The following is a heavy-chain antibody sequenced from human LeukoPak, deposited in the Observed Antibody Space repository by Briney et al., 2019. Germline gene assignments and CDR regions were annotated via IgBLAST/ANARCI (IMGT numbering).Heavy chain of an antibody. D-gene: IGHD2-8*01. Sequence: GGSLRLSCAASGFTFSNNAMSWVRQAPGKGLEWVSDISDSGDNTYYADSVKGRFTISRDNSKNTLSLQMNSLRTEDTAVYYCAKDRPNGDPSSDYWGQGTLVTVSS. V-gene: IGHV3-23*01. CDR2: ISDSGDNT. CDR1: GFTFSNNA. CDR3: AKDRPNGDPSSDY. J-gene: IGHJ4*02.